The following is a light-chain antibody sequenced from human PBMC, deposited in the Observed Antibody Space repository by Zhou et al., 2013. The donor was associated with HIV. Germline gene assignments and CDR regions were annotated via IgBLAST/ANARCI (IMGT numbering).Light chain of an antibody. Sequence: EIVLTQSPGTLSLLPGERATLSCRASQSVSTTFLAWYQLKPGQAPKLIIYSASRRATGIPDRFSGSGSGTDFTLTISRLEPEDFALYHCQQYGSPPLTFGQGTRL. CDR3: QQYGSPPLT. V-gene: IGKV3-20*01. J-gene: IGKJ5*01. CDR2: SAS. CDR1: QSVSTTF.